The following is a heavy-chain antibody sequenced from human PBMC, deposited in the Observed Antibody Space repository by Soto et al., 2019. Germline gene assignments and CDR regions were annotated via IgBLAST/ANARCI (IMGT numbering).Heavy chain of an antibody. D-gene: IGHD2-21*01. J-gene: IGHJ3*02. V-gene: IGHV3-21*01. CDR3: ARVSPVINHDAFDI. Sequence: GGSLRLSCAASGFTFSSYSMNWVRQAPGKGLEWVSSISSSSSYIYYADSVKGRFTISRDNAKNSLYLQMNSLRAEDTAVYYCARVSPVINHDAFDIWGQGTMVTVSS. CDR1: GFTFSSYS. CDR2: ISSSSSYI.